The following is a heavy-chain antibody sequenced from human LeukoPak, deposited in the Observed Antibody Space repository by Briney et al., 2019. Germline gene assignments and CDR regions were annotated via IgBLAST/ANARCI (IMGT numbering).Heavy chain of an antibody. J-gene: IGHJ6*04. CDR3: AELGITMIGGV. CDR2: IKQDGSEK. Sequence: GGSLRLSCAASGFTFSSYWMSWVRQAPGKGLEWVANIKQDGSEKYYVDSLKGRFTISRDNAKNSLFLQMNSLRAEDTAVYYCAELGITMIGGVWGKGTTVTISS. CDR1: GFTFSSYW. V-gene: IGHV3-7*01. D-gene: IGHD3-10*02.